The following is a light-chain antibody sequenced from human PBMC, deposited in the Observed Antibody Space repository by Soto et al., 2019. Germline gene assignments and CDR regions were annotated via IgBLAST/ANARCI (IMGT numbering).Light chain of an antibody. CDR1: SSDIGTYNH. CDR2: EVS. J-gene: IGLJ2*01. V-gene: IGLV2-14*01. Sequence: QSALTQPASVSGSPGQSITISCSGTSSDIGTYNHVSWYQQHPGKVPQLIIYEVSNRPSGLSNRFSGSKSGNTASLTISGLQAEDEADYYCAAWDDSPSGVVFGGGTKLTVL. CDR3: AAWDDSPSGVV.